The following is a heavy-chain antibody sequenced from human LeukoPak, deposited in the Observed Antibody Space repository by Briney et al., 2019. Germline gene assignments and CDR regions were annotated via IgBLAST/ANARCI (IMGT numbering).Heavy chain of an antibody. V-gene: IGHV4-59*01. D-gene: IGHD6-19*01. J-gene: IGHJ5*02. CDR2: IYYSGST. Sequence: SETLSLTCTVSGGPISSYYWSWIRQPPGKGLEWIGYIYYSGSTNYNPSLKSRVTISVDTSKNQFSLKLSSVTAADTAVYYCARIQYSSGWFWFDPWGQGTLVTVSS. CDR1: GGPISSYY. CDR3: ARIQYSSGWFWFDP.